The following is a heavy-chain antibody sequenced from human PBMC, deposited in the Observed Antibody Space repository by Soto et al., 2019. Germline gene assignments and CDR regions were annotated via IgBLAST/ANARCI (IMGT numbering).Heavy chain of an antibody. CDR1: GFTFSSYS. Sequence: EVQLEESGGGLVQPGGSLRLSCAASGFTFSSYSMNWVRQAPEKGLEWVSYISSSSSTIYYADSVKGRFTISRDNAKNSLYLQMNSLRAEDTAVYYCTPSTDYGGNYYWGQGTLVTVS. CDR3: TPSTDYGGNYY. CDR2: ISSSSSTI. D-gene: IGHD4-17*01. V-gene: IGHV3-48*01. J-gene: IGHJ4*02.